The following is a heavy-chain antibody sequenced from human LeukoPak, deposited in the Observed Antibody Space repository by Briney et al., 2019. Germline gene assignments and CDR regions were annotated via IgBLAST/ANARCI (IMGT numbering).Heavy chain of an antibody. CDR3: AKDLLKESTGGSSDY. CDR2: ISGSGGST. V-gene: IGHV3-23*01. Sequence: GGSLRLSCAASGFTFSSYGMHWVRQAPGKGLEWVSAISGSGGSTYYADSVKGRFTISRDNSKNTLYLQMNSLRAEDTAVYYCAKDLLKESTGGSSDYWGQGTLVTVSS. D-gene: IGHD2-15*01. CDR1: GFTFSSYG. J-gene: IGHJ4*02.